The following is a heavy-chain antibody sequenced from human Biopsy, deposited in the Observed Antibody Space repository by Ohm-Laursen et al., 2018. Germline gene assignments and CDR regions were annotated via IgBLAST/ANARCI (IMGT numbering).Heavy chain of an antibody. D-gene: IGHD2-8*01. CDR2: INCKTGAT. Sequence: ASVKVSCKTSSYTLTDYNIHWMRQAPGQGLEWLGYINCKTGATNYAQKFQGTVTMTRDTSISTAYLALGSLRSADTAIYYCARDPLNGHKHFDYWGQGSLVTVSS. V-gene: IGHV1-2*02. CDR3: ARDPLNGHKHFDY. CDR1: SYTLTDYN. J-gene: IGHJ4*02.